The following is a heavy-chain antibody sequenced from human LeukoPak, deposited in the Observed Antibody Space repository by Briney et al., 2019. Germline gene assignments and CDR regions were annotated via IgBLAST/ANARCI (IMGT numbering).Heavy chain of an antibody. V-gene: IGHV1-8*01. CDR1: GYTFTSYD. Sequence: ASVKVSCKASGYTFTSYDINWVRQATGQGLEWMGWMNPNSGNTGYAQKFQGRVTMTRNTSISTAYMELSSLRSEDTAVYYCARASFYDFWSGYYRTEFDPWGQGTPVTVSS. J-gene: IGHJ5*02. D-gene: IGHD3-3*01. CDR3: ARASFYDFWSGYYRTEFDP. CDR2: MNPNSGNT.